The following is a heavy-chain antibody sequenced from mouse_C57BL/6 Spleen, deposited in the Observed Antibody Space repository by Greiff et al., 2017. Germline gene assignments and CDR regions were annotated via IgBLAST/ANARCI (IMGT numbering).Heavy chain of an antibody. V-gene: IGHV1-26*01. J-gene: IGHJ3*01. D-gene: IGHD3-2*02. CDR2: INPNNGGT. Sequence: EVQLQQSGPELVKPGASVKISCKASGYTFTDYYMNWVKQSHGKSLEWIGDINPNNGGTSYNQKFKGKATLTVDKSSSTAYMELRSLTSEDSAVYYCARRGAQATFAYWGQGTLVTVSA. CDR3: ARRGAQATFAY. CDR1: GYTFTDYY.